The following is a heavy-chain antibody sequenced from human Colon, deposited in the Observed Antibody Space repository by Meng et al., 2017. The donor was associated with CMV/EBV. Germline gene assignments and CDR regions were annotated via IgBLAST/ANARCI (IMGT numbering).Heavy chain of an antibody. D-gene: IGHD2-2*02. J-gene: IGHJ6*02. V-gene: IGHV3-21*01. CDR3: ASDGGLVVVPAAIGAYYYGMDV. CDR1: GFTFSSYS. Sequence: GESLKISCAASGFTFSSYSMNWVRQAPGKGLEWVSSISSSSSYIYYADSVKGRFTISRDNAKNSLYLQMNSLRAEDTAVYYCASDGGLVVVPAAIGAYYYGMDVWGQGTTVTVSS. CDR2: ISSSSSYI.